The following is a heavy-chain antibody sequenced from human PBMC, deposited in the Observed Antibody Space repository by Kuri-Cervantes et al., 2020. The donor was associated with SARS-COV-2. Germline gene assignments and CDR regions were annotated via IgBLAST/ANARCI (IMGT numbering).Heavy chain of an antibody. Sequence: GGSLRLSCAASGFTFSSYSMNWVRQAPGKGLEWVSSISSSSSYIYYADSVKGRFTISRDNAKNSLYLQMNSLRAEDTAVYYCARHRGGSTYFGFDSWGQGTLVTVSS. CDR2: ISSSSSYI. CDR1: GFTFSSYS. V-gene: IGHV3-21*01. CDR3: ARHRGGSTYFGFDS. D-gene: IGHD3-9*01. J-gene: IGHJ5*01.